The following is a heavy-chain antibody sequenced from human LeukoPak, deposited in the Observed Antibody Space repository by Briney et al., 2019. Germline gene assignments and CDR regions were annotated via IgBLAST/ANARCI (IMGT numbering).Heavy chain of an antibody. CDR1: GYTFTDYY. CDR3: ARSLVRGVITPSFDP. Sequence: ASVKVSCKASGYTFTDYYIHWVRQAPGQGLEWMGWIKPDSGDTNYAQKFQGRVTMTRDTSISTAYMELSRLSSDDTAVYYCARSLVRGVITPSFDPWGQGTLVTVSS. J-gene: IGHJ5*02. D-gene: IGHD3-10*01. V-gene: IGHV1-2*02. CDR2: IKPDSGDT.